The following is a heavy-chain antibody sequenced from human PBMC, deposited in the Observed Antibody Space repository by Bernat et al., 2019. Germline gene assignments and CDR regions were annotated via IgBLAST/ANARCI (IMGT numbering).Heavy chain of an antibody. CDR2: VYYSGST. V-gene: IGHV4-59*01. Sequence: QVQLQESGPGLVKPSETLSLTCTVSGASISSYFWSWIRQPPGKGLEWIGYVYYSGSTNCNPSPKSRVTMSVDTSKNQFSLKLSSVTAADSAVYYCARTYGDYVSYYYGLDVWGQGTTVTVSS. J-gene: IGHJ6*02. CDR3: ARTYGDYVSYYYGLDV. CDR1: GASISSYF. D-gene: IGHD4-17*01.